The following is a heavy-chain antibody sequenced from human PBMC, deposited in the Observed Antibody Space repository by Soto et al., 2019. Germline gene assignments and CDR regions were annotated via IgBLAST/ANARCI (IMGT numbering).Heavy chain of an antibody. Sequence: SVKVSCKASGGTFSSYAISWVRQAPGQGLEWMGGIIPIFGTANYAQKFQGRVTITADESTSTAYMELSSLRSEDTAVYYCARAKEWKRVSNWFDPWGQGTLVTVSS. D-gene: IGHD3-3*01. CDR2: IIPIFGTA. V-gene: IGHV1-69*13. CDR1: GGTFSSYA. J-gene: IGHJ5*02. CDR3: ARAKEWKRVSNWFDP.